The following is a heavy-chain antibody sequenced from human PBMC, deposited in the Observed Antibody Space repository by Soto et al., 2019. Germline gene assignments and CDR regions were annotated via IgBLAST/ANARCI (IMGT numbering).Heavy chain of an antibody. D-gene: IGHD6-13*01. CDR1: GYTFTRNG. J-gene: IGHJ4*02. CDR3: ARVARYSSSWDVDY. CDR2: ISGYNGNT. V-gene: IGHV1-18*04. Sequence: QVQLVQSGTEMKKPGASVKVSCKASGYTFTRNGITWVRQAPGQGLEWMGWISGYNGNTNYAQKLQGRVTMTTDTSTNTASMELRSLSSDYTAVYFCARVARYSSSWDVDYWGQGTLVTVSS.